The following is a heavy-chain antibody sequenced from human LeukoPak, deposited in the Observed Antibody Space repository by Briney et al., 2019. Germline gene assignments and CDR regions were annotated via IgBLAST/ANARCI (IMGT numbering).Heavy chain of an antibody. CDR1: GGTFSSYA. Sequence: SVKVSCRASGGTFSSYAISWVRQAPGQGLEWMGGIIPIFGTANYAQKFQGRVTITADKSTSTAYMELSSLRSEDTAVYYCARDVCSSTSCWFDPWGQGTLVTVSS. CDR2: IIPIFGTA. CDR3: ARDVCSSTSCWFDP. J-gene: IGHJ5*02. V-gene: IGHV1-69*06. D-gene: IGHD2-2*01.